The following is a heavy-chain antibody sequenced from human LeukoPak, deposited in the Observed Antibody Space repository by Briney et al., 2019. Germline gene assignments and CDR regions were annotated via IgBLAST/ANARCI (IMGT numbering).Heavy chain of an antibody. J-gene: IGHJ6*03. CDR1: GGSISSYY. CDR3: ARWVQVARYYYMDV. CDR2: IYYSGST. D-gene: IGHD2-8*02. V-gene: IGHV4-59*01. Sequence: SETLSLTCTVSGGSISSYYWSWIRQPPGKGLEWIGYIYYSGSTNYNPSLKSRVTISVDTSKNQFSLKLSSETAADTAVYYCARWVQVARYYYMDVWGKGTTVTVSS.